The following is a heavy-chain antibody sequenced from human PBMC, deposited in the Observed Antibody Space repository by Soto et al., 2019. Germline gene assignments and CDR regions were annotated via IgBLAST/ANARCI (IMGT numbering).Heavy chain of an antibody. CDR2: IIPRFGTT. Sequence: SVKVSCKASGDSFSKYTVNWVRQAPRQGLEWMGGIIPRFGTTNYAPTLQDRVTITADQSMNTVYMELSGLRSEDTALYYCARGRGLYNSGRSQLDSWGHGTLVTVSS. CDR1: GDSFSKYT. J-gene: IGHJ5*01. D-gene: IGHD1-1*01. CDR3: ARGRGLYNSGRSQLDS. V-gene: IGHV1-69*13.